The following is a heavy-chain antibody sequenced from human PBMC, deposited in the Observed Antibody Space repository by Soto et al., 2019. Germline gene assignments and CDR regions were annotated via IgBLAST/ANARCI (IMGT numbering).Heavy chain of an antibody. CDR2: MNPNSGNA. D-gene: IGHD2-2*02. Sequence: QVQLVQSGAEVKKPGASVKVSCKASGYTFTSYDINLVRQATGQGLEWMGWMNPNSGNAGYAQKFQGRVTMTRNTSISTAYMELSSLRSEDTAVYYCARIPPNTGNWFDPWGQGTLVTVSS. V-gene: IGHV1-8*01. CDR1: GYTFTSYD. CDR3: ARIPPNTGNWFDP. J-gene: IGHJ5*02.